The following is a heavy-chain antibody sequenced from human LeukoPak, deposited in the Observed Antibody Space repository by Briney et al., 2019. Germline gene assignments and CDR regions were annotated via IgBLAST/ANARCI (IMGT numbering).Heavy chain of an antibody. V-gene: IGHV1-8*03. CDR3: ASGLGFINVYYYMDV. CDR2: MNPDTGNT. J-gene: IGHJ6*03. Sequence: ASLKLSCEASGFTFSNYDINWVRQATGQGLEWMGWMNPDTGNTGYAQNCQGRVTITRNTSITTAYVELSSLRSEDTAVYCCASGLGFINVYYYMDVWGKGTTVSVSS. CDR1: GFTFSNYD. D-gene: IGHD3-10*01.